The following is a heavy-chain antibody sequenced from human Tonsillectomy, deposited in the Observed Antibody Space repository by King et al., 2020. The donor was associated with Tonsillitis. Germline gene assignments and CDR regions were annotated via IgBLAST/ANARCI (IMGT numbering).Heavy chain of an antibody. CDR2: ISWNSGSI. D-gene: IGHD1-26*01. Sequence: VQLVESGGGLVQPGRSLRLSCAASGFTFDDYAMHWVRHAPGKGLEWVSGISWNSGSIAYADSVKGRFTISRDNAKNSLYLQMNSLRAEDTAFYYCAKDMGVGATGDGFDIWGQGTMVTVSS. V-gene: IGHV3-9*01. CDR1: GFTFDDYA. J-gene: IGHJ3*02. CDR3: AKDMGVGATGDGFDI.